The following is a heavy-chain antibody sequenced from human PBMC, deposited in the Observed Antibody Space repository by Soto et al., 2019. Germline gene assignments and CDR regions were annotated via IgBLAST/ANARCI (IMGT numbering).Heavy chain of an antibody. J-gene: IGHJ4*02. Sequence: QVQLQESGPGLVKPSQTLSLTCTVSGGSISSGGYYWSWIRQHPGKGREWIGYIYYSGRTYYNPSLKSRITISVDTSKNQFSLKLSSVTAADTAVYYCATGPRYGDYANYFDYWGQGTLVTVSS. CDR3: ATGPRYGDYANYFDY. CDR1: GGSISSGGYY. CDR2: IYYSGRT. V-gene: IGHV4-31*03. D-gene: IGHD4-17*01.